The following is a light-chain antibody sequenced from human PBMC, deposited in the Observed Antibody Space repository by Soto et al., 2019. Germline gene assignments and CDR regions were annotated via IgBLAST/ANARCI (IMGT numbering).Light chain of an antibody. CDR1: ESVVKW. CDR2: KAS. CDR3: QQYSGYWT. Sequence: DIQMTQFPSILSASVGDTVTITCRASESVVKWLAWFQHNPGKAPKLLIYKASVLSNGVPSRFSGSGFGTEFTLTISSLRPDDSATYFCQQYSGYWTFGQGTKVEI. J-gene: IGKJ1*01. V-gene: IGKV1-5*03.